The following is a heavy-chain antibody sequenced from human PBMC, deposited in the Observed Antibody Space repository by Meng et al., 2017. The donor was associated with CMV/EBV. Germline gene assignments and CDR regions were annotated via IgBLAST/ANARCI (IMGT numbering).Heavy chain of an antibody. Sequence: ITLKALRPSLVKPPTTCTLTCPFSVFSLSPSGVGVGWIRQPPGKALEWLALIYWDDDKRYSPSLKSRLTITKDTSKNQVVLTMTNMDPVDTATYYCARIAAAGRFDYWGQGTLVTVSS. CDR2: IYWDDDK. CDR3: ARIAAAGRFDY. V-gene: IGHV2-5*02. CDR1: VFSLSPSGVG. J-gene: IGHJ4*02. D-gene: IGHD6-13*01.